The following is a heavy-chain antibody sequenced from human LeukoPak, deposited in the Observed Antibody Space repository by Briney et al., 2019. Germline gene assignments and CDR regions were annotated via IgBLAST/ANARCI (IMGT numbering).Heavy chain of an antibody. Sequence: SETLSLTCTVSGGSISSGGYYWSWIRQHPGKGLEWIGYIYYSGSTYYNPSLKSRVTISVDTSKNQFSLKLSSATAADTAVYYCARGGYCSGGSCYSVWFDPWGQGTLVTVSS. CDR3: ARGGYCSGGSCYSVWFDP. CDR1: GGSISSGGYY. CDR2: IYYSGST. V-gene: IGHV4-31*03. D-gene: IGHD2-15*01. J-gene: IGHJ5*02.